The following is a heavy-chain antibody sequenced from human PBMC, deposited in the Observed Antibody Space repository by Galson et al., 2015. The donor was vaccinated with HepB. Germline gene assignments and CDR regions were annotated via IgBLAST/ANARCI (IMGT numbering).Heavy chain of an antibody. J-gene: IGHJ4*02. V-gene: IGHV6-1*01. D-gene: IGHD6-13*01. CDR3: ARDQRGSTWYFDY. CDR2: TYYRSKWYN. Sequence: CAISGDSVSSHSAGWNWIRQSPSRGLEWLGRTYYRSKWYNDYAVSVKSRITINPDTSKSRFSLQLNSVTPEDTAVYYCARDQRGSTWYFDYWGQGTLVTVSS. CDR1: GDSVSSHSAG.